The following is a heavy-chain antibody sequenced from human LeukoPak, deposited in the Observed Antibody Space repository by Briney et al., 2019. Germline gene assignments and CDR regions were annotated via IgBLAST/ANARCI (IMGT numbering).Heavy chain of an antibody. V-gene: IGHV3-30-3*01. Sequence: PGRSLRLSCAASGFTFSSYAMHWVRQAPGKGLEWVAVISYDGSNKYYADSVKGRFTISRDNSKNTLYLQMNSLRAEDTAVYYCARDNHYYYYMDVWGKGTMVTVSS. J-gene: IGHJ6*03. CDR1: GFTFSSYA. CDR3: ARDNHYYYYMDV. CDR2: ISYDGSNK. D-gene: IGHD1-14*01.